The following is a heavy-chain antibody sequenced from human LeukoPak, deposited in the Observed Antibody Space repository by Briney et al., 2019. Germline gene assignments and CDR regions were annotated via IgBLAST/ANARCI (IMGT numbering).Heavy chain of an antibody. J-gene: IGHJ4*02. CDR3: ARATVNYYGSGSYPLYYFDY. CDR2: INHSGST. Sequence: PSETLSLTCAVYGGSFSGYCWSWIRQPPGKGLEWIGEINHSGSTNYHPSLKSGATISVDTSKNQFSLKLSSVTAADTAVYYCARATVNYYGSGSYPLYYFDYWGQGTLVTVSS. D-gene: IGHD3-10*01. CDR1: GGSFSGYC. V-gene: IGHV4-34*01.